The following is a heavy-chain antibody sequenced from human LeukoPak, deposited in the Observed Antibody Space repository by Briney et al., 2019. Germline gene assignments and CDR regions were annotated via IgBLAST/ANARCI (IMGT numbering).Heavy chain of an antibody. CDR1: GFTFSSYS. J-gene: IGHJ4*02. D-gene: IGHD5-24*01. CDR3: ARSREKYYFDY. V-gene: IGHV3-53*01. CDR2: IYSGGST. Sequence: GGSLRLSCAASGFTFSSYSMNWVRQAPGKGLEWVSVIYSGGSTYYADSVKGRFTISRDNSKNTLYLQMNSLRAEDTAVYYCARSREKYYFDYWGQGTLVTVSS.